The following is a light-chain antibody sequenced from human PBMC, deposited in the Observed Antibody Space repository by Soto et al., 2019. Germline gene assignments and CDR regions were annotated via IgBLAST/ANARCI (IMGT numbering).Light chain of an antibody. CDR1: LCLVYSDGHTY. Sequence: VVMTPCALSLPVTLGQSSSISCSWGLCLVYSDGHTYLNWFQQRPGQSPRRLIYKVYDRDSGVTDRFSGSGSGTDFAMKISNVEAEDVGAYYCMPGTHWPTTFGQGTQVDIK. CDR3: MPGTHWPTT. CDR2: KVY. V-gene: IGKV2-30*01. J-gene: IGKJ1*01.